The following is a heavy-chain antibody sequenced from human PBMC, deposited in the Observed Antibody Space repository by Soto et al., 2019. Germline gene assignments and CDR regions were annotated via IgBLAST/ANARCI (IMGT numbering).Heavy chain of an antibody. CDR1: GFTFTSYW. J-gene: IGHJ4*02. CDR2: IKGDEITT. D-gene: IGHD3-3*01. CDR3: ARGAFGAYYFDF. V-gene: IGHV3-74*01. Sequence: EVQLVESGGGLVQPGGSLRLSCAASGFTFTSYWIHWVRQAPGKGLVWVSRIKGDEITTNYADSVKGRFTISRDNAKNTVYLRMNSLRAEDTAVYYCARGAFGAYYFDFWGQGTLVTVSS.